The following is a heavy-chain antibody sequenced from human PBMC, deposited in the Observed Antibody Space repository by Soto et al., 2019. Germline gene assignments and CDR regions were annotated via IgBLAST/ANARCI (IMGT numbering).Heavy chain of an antibody. D-gene: IGHD1-26*01. CDR2: IYYIGNT. CDR1: GDSMSNHY. Sequence: QVQLQESGPGLVKPSETLSLTCSVSGDSMSNHYWRWIRQPPGRELEWIGDIYYIGNTNYNPSLKSRVTISVDTSKNQFSLKLSSVTAADTAVYYCARGYSPSLGAPWARVNSFDPWGRGTLVTVSS. CDR3: ARGYSPSLGAPWARVNSFDP. J-gene: IGHJ5*02. V-gene: IGHV4-59*11.